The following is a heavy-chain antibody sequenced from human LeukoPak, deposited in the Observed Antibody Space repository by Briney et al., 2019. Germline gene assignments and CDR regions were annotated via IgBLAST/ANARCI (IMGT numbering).Heavy chain of an antibody. V-gene: IGHV4-4*02. D-gene: IGHD3-10*01. J-gene: IGHJ5*02. CDR1: GGSISSSNW. CDR2: IYHSGST. CDR3: TRFVDSGSYFNWFDP. Sequence: PSETLSLTCAVSGGSISSSNWWSWVRQPPGKGREWIGEIYHSGSTNYNPSLKSRVTITVDKSKNQFSLKLSSVTAADTAVYYCTRFVDSGSYFNWFDPWGQGTLVAVSS.